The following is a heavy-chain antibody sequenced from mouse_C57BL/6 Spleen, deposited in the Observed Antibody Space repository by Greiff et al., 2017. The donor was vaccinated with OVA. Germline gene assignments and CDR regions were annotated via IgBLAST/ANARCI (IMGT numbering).Heavy chain of an antibody. V-gene: IGHV1-15*01. Sequence: QVQLQQSGAELVRPGASVTLSCKASGYTFTDYDMHWVKQTPVHGLEWIGAIDPETGGTAYNQKFKGKAILTADKSSSTAYMELRSLTSEDSAVYYCTRCDYGSSYWFGDWGQGTLVTVSA. CDR3: TRCDYGSSYWFGD. CDR2: IDPETGGT. J-gene: IGHJ3*01. CDR1: GYTFTDYD. D-gene: IGHD1-1*01.